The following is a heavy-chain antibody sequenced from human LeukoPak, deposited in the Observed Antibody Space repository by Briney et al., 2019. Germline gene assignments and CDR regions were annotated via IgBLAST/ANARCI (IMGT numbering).Heavy chain of an antibody. J-gene: IGHJ6*02. V-gene: IGHV3-15*01. CDR1: GFTFSNAW. Sequence: PGDSLRLSCAASGFTFSNAWMNWVRQAQGKGLEWVGRIKSKTAGGTTHYATAVKGRFTILRDDSKNTLFLQMNSLKTEDTAVYYCTTDDFGMDVWGQGTTVTVSS. CDR2: IKSKTAGGTT. CDR3: TTDDFGMDV.